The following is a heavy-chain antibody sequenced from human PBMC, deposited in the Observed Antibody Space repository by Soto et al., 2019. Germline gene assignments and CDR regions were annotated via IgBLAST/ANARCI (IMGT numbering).Heavy chain of an antibody. J-gene: IGHJ6*02. CDR3: ARDYYDFWSGNNYYYYGMDV. V-gene: IGHV3-21*01. CDR2: ISSSSSYI. D-gene: IGHD3-3*01. Sequence: GRSLRLSCAASGFTLTRFSLTGVRHAPGTWLEWVSSISSSSSYIYHADSVKGRFTLSRDNAKNSLYLQMNSLRAEDAAVYYFARDYYDFWSGNNYYYYGMDVWGQGTRVTVSS. CDR1: GFTLTRFS.